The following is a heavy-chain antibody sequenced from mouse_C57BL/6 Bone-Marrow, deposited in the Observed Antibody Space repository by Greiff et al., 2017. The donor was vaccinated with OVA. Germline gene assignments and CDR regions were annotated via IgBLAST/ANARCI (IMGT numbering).Heavy chain of an antibody. CDR3: ARPSGHDY. Sequence: QVQLQQSGPELVKPGASVKISCKASGYAFSSSWMNWVKQRPGKGLEWIGRIYPGDGDTNYNGKFKGKATLTADKSSSTAYMQLSSLTSEDSAVYFCARPSGHDYWGQGTTRTVSS. CDR2: IYPGDGDT. CDR1: GYAFSSSW. J-gene: IGHJ2*01. V-gene: IGHV1-82*01. D-gene: IGHD3-2*02.